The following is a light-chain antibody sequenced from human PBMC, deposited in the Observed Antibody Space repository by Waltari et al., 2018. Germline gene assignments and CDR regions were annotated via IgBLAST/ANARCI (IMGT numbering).Light chain of an antibody. CDR2: WAS. CDR1: QRVLYSSNNKNY. CDR3: QQYYSTPS. J-gene: IGKJ5*01. Sequence: DIVMTQSPDSLAVSLGERDTINCTSRQRVLYSSNNKNYLAWYQQKPGQPPKLLIYWASTRESGVPDRFSGSGSGTDFTLTISSLQAEDVAVYYCQQYYSTPSFGQGTRLEIK. V-gene: IGKV4-1*01.